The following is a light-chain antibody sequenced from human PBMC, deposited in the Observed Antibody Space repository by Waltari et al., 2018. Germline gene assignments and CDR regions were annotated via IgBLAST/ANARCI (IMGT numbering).Light chain of an antibody. CDR1: QTVSSIS. J-gene: IGKJ4*01. V-gene: IGKV3-20*01. CDR3: QKYEGIVGT. Sequence: EIVLTQSPGTLSLSPGERATLSCRASQTVSSISFTWYQQKPGQAPRLLIYSTSNRVIGIPDRFSGSEAGTDFTLNSSRLEPEDFAVYYCQKYEGIVGTCGGGTKVEI. CDR2: STS.